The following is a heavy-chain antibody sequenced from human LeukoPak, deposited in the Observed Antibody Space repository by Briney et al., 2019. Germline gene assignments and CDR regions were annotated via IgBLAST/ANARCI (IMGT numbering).Heavy chain of an antibody. CDR1: GGSISSYY. CDR3: ARAPPVPYSSSWFDY. Sequence: SETLSLTCTVSGGSISSYYWSWIRQPPGKGLEWIGYIYYSGSTNYNPSLKSRVTISVDTSKNQFSLKLSSVTAADTAVYYCARAPPVPYSSSWFDYWGQGTLVTVSS. J-gene: IGHJ4*02. D-gene: IGHD6-13*01. V-gene: IGHV4-59*01. CDR2: IYYSGST.